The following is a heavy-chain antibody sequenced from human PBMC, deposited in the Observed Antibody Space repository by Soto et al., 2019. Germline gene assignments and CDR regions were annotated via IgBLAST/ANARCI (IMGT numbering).Heavy chain of an antibody. D-gene: IGHD3-3*01. CDR3: ARTYYDFWSGYYTTQSADYYYYGMDV. J-gene: IGHJ6*02. CDR2: ISYDGSNK. Sequence: GGSLRLSCAASGFTFSSYAMHWVRQAPGKGLEWVAVISYDGSNKYYADSVKGRFTISRDNSKNTLYLQMNSLRAEDTAVYYCARTYYDFWSGYYTTQSADYYYYGMDVWGQGTTVTVSS. V-gene: IGHV3-30-3*01. CDR1: GFTFSSYA.